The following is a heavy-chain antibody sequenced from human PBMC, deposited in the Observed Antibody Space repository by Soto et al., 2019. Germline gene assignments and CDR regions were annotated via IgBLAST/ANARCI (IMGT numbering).Heavy chain of an antibody. J-gene: IGHJ4*02. Sequence: QVQLVQSGAEVKKPGASVKVSCKASGYPFTNYGISWVRQAPGQGLDWMGWISPNNGNTNYVHKVQGSVTMTTDTSTSTADIELRSLRSDDTAVYYCARDWAPFTTLVTGQGGYWGQGTPVTVSS. CDR3: ARDWAPFTTLVTGQGGY. V-gene: IGHV1-18*01. D-gene: IGHD6-13*01. CDR1: GYPFTNYG. CDR2: ISPNNGNT.